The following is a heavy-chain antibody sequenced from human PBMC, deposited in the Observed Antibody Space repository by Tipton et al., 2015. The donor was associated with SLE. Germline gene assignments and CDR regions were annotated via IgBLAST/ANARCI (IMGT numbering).Heavy chain of an antibody. Sequence: TLSLTCTVSDGSISDYYWTWIRQPAGEGLEWIGRIYAYGSTNYNPSLKSRVTISLDTSKNQFSLKLSSVTVADTAVYYCAIQGAATGTLDYWGQGTLVTVSS. CDR1: DGSISDYY. CDR2: IYAYGST. J-gene: IGHJ4*02. V-gene: IGHV4-4*07. CDR3: AIQGAATGTLDY. D-gene: IGHD6-13*01.